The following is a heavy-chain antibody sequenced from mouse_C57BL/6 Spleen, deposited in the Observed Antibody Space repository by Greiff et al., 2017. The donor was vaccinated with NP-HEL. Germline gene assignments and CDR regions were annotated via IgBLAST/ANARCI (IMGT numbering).Heavy chain of an antibody. CDR1: GFTFSSYA. J-gene: IGHJ3*01. CDR2: ISDGGSYT. D-gene: IGHD2-3*01. Sequence: DVKLVESGGGLVKPGGSLKLSCAASGFTFSSYAMSWVRQTPEKRLEWVATISDGGSYTYYPDNVKGRFTISRDNAKNNLYLQMSHLKSEDTAMYYCARDLDGYYGWFAYWGQGTLVTVSA. V-gene: IGHV5-4*01. CDR3: ARDLDGYYGWFAY.